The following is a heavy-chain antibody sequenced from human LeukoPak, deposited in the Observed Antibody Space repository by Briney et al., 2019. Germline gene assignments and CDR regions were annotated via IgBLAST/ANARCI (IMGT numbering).Heavy chain of an antibody. CDR2: ISYDGSNK. CDR3: AKSYYDSSGYYYGRYFDY. V-gene: IGHV3-30*18. J-gene: IGHJ4*02. Sequence: PGGSLRLSCAASGFTFSSYGMHWVRQAPGKGLEWVAVISYDGSNKYYADSVKGRFTISRDNSKNTLYLQMNSLRAEDTAVYYCAKSYYDSSGYYYGRYFDYWGQGTLVTVSS. D-gene: IGHD3-22*01. CDR1: GFTFSSYG.